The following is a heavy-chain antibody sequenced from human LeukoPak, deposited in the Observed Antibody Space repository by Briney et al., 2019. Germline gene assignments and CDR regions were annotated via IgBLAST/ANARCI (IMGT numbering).Heavy chain of an antibody. Sequence: SETLSLTCAVYGGSFSGYYWSWIRQPPGKGLEWIGSIYYSGSTYYNPSLKSRVTISVDTSKNQFSLKLSSVTAADTAVYYCARREQQLGFLWGQGTLVTVSS. V-gene: IGHV4-34*01. CDR1: GGSFSGYY. CDR3: ARREQQLGFL. J-gene: IGHJ4*02. CDR2: IYYSGST. D-gene: IGHD6-13*01.